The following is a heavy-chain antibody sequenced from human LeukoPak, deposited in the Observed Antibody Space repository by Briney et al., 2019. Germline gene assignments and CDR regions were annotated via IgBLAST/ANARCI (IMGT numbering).Heavy chain of an antibody. J-gene: IGHJ4*02. D-gene: IGHD3-9*01. CDR1: GGTFSSYA. Sequence: GASVKVSRKASGGTFSSYAISWVRQAPGQGLEWMGGIIPIFGTANYAQKFQGRVTITADESTSTAYMELSSLRSEDTAVYYCASPLRYFDWGSFDYWGQGTLVTVSS. CDR3: ASPLRYFDWGSFDY. CDR2: IIPIFGTA. V-gene: IGHV1-69*13.